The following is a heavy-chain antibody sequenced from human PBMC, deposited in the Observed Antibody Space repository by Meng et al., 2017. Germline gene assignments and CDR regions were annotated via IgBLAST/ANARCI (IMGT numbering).Heavy chain of an antibody. CDR3: ARDVGGDYETLFDY. CDR2: IVYSGST. CDR1: GGSVGSGNYY. Sequence: QVQLQESGPGVVRPAETLSLTCTVSGGSVGSGNYYWSWIRQPPGKGLEWIGYIVYSGSTTYNPSLKTRVTISVDTSKNQFSLKLTSVTAADTAVYFCARDVGGDYETLFDYWGQGTLVTVSS. D-gene: IGHD4-17*01. V-gene: IGHV4-61*01. J-gene: IGHJ4*02.